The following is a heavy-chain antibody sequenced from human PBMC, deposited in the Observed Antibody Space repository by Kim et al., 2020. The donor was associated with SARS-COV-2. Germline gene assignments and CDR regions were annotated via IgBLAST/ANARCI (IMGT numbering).Heavy chain of an antibody. J-gene: IGHJ4*02. V-gene: IGHV3-30*02. Sequence: YGDSVKVRFTISRDNSKTTLYLQMNRLRAEDTAVYYCAKSMIRGTTPFDYWGQGTLVTVSS. CDR3: AKSMIRGTTPFDY. D-gene: IGHD3-10*01.